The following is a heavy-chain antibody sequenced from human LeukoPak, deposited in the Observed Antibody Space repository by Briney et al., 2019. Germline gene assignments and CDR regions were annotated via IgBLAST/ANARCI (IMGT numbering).Heavy chain of an antibody. CDR3: AKDRWSSSANYFDY. D-gene: IGHD2-2*01. CDR2: ISYDGSNK. Sequence: GGSLRLSCAASGFTFSSYAMPWVRQAPGKGLEWVAVISYDGSNKYYADSVKGRFTISRDNSMNTMYMQMKSLRAEDTAVYYCAKDRWSSSANYFDYWGQGTLVTVSS. V-gene: IGHV3-30-3*01. CDR1: GFTFSSYA. J-gene: IGHJ4*02.